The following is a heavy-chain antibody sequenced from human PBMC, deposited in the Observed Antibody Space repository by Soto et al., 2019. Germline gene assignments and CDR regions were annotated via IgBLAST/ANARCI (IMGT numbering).Heavy chain of an antibody. V-gene: IGHV3-73*02. D-gene: IGHD2-15*01. CDR1: GFSFSGSS. CDR3: TRFDDSHYYYYGLDV. CDR2: IRSKPNIYAT. Sequence: EVQLVESGGGLVQPGGSLKLSCAASGFSFSGSSMHWVRQASGKGLEWVGHIRSKPNIYATAYAASVKGRFTISRDDSKNTAYLHMNSLRTEDTAVYYCTRFDDSHYYYYGLDVWGQVTTVTV. J-gene: IGHJ6*02.